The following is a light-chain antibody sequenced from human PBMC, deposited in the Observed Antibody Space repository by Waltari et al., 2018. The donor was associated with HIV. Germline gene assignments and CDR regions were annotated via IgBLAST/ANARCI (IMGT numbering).Light chain of an antibody. CDR1: SPNIGTNY. CDR3: AGWDESLSGVI. J-gene: IGLJ2*01. CDR2: KND. V-gene: IGLV1-47*01. Sequence: QSALTQPPSTSGTPGQKATISCSGRSPNIGTNYVSWYQKLPGTAPKLLIYKNDQRPSGVPDRFSGSKSGASASRAIIGLRSGDEGDYYCAGWDESLSGVIFGGGTKLSVL.